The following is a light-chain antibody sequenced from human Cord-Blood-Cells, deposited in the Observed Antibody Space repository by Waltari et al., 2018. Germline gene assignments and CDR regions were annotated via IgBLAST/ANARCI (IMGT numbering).Light chain of an antibody. V-gene: IGKV1-39*01. J-gene: IGKJ1*01. Sequence: IQMTQSPSSLSASLGVRVTITCRASQSISSYLNWYQQKPGKAPKLLIYAASSLQSGVPSRFSGSGSGTDFTLTISSLQPEDFATYYCQQSYSTPPTFGQGTKVEIK. CDR2: AAS. CDR3: QQSYSTPPT. CDR1: QSISSY.